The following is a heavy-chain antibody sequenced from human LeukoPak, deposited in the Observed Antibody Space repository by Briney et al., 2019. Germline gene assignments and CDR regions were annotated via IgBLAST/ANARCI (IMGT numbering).Heavy chain of an antibody. Sequence: GGSLRLSCAASGFTFSSYSMNWVRQAPGKGLEWVSVIYSGGSTYYADSVKGRFTISRDNSKNTLYLQMNSLRAEDTAVYYCAGLYCSSTSCPPYYYYMDVWGKGTTVTISS. CDR2: IYSGGST. D-gene: IGHD2-2*01. CDR1: GFTFSSYS. J-gene: IGHJ6*03. V-gene: IGHV3-53*01. CDR3: AGLYCSSTSCPPYYYYMDV.